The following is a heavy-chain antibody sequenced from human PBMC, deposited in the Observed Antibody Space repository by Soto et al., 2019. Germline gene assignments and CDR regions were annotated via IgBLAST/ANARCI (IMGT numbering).Heavy chain of an antibody. D-gene: IGHD2-2*01. Sequence: QLQLQESGPGLVKPSETLSLTCTVSGGSISSSSYYWGWIRQPPGEGLEWIGSIYYSGSTYYNPSLKSRVTISVDTSKNQFSLKLSSVTAADTAVYYCARRVPAAYFDYWGQGTLVTVSS. CDR2: IYYSGST. CDR3: ARRVPAAYFDY. CDR1: GGSISSSSYY. V-gene: IGHV4-39*01. J-gene: IGHJ4*02.